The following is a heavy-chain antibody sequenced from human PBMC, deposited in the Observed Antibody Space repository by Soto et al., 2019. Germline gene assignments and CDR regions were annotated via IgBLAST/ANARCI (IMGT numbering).Heavy chain of an antibody. CDR1: GGSISSSSDY. CDR2: IYYSGST. V-gene: IGHV4-39*01. Sequence: SETLSLTCTVSGGSISSSSDYWGWIRQPPGKGLEWIGSIYYSGSTYYNPSLKSRVTISVDTSKNQFSLKLSSVTAADTAVYYCAAGAGIFPDAFDIWGQGTMVTVSS. J-gene: IGHJ3*02. D-gene: IGHD6-19*01. CDR3: AAGAGIFPDAFDI.